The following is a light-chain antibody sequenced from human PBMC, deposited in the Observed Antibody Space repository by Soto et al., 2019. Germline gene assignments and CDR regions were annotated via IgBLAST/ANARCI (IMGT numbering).Light chain of an antibody. CDR1: SRAIDAYNS. CDR2: QLS. J-gene: IGLJ1*01. Sequence: QSVLPQPASVSGSPGRAITISCTATSRAIDAYNSVSWYQHHPGKPPTHKVFQLSFRPSAVSDRFSGSKCDNTASLIISGRQTDDEVDFYCLSYTASSTFVFGTGTKVTVL. CDR3: LSYTASSTFV. V-gene: IGLV2-14*01.